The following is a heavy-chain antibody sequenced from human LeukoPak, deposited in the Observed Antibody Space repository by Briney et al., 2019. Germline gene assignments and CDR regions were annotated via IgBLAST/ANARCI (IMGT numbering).Heavy chain of an antibody. CDR1: GGSISSYY. J-gene: IGHJ4*02. CDR2: IYYSGST. D-gene: IGHD5-18*01. Sequence: SETLSLTCTASGGSISSYYWSWIRQPPGKRLEWIGYIYYSGSTNYNPSLKSRVTISVDTSKNQFSLKLSSVTAADTAVYYCARGHNYGRLWDYWGQGTLVTVSS. CDR3: ARGHNYGRLWDY. V-gene: IGHV4-59*01.